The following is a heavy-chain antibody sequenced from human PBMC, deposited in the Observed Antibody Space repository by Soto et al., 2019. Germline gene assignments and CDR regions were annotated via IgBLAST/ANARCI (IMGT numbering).Heavy chain of an antibody. V-gene: IGHV3-66*01. CDR1: GFTVSSSY. D-gene: IGHD3-10*01. J-gene: IGHJ4*02. Sequence: EVQLVESGGGLVQPGGSLRLSCAASGFTVSSSYMSWVRQAPGKGLEWVSVIFSGGGIYYADSVKGRFTISRDNSKNTLYXQXXXXXXXDTXXYYXXXXXXXXXXXXXLXYWGQGTLVTVSS. CDR2: IFSGGGI. CDR3: XXXXXXXXXXXXLXY.